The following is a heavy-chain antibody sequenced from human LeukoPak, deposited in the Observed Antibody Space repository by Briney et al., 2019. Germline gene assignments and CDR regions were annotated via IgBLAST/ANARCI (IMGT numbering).Heavy chain of an antibody. CDR3: ARAEDSSGYYVPNWFDP. J-gene: IGHJ5*02. CDR1: GFTFSSYW. CDR2: INSDGSST. V-gene: IGHV3-74*01. D-gene: IGHD3-22*01. Sequence: GGSLRLSCAASGFTFSSYWMHWVRQAPGKGLVWVSRINSDGSSTSYADSVKGRFTISRDNAKNTLYLQMNSLRAEDTAVYYCARAEDSSGYYVPNWFDPWGQGTLVTVSS.